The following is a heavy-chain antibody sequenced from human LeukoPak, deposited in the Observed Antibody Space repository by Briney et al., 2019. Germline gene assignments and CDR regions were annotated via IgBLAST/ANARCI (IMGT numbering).Heavy chain of an antibody. J-gene: IGHJ6*03. V-gene: IGHV3-11*04. D-gene: IGHD3-9*01. Sequence: GGSLRLSCAASGFTFSDYYMSWIRQAPGKGLEWVSYISSNGSTIYYADSVKGRFTISRDNSKNTLYLQMNSLRAEDTAVYYCARAPYFDHYYMDVWGKGTTVTISS. CDR3: ARAPYFDHYYMDV. CDR2: ISSNGSTI. CDR1: GFTFSDYY.